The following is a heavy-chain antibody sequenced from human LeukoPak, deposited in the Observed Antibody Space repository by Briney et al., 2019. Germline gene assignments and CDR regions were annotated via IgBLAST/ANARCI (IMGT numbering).Heavy chain of an antibody. J-gene: IGHJ3*02. CDR2: IYYSGST. CDR1: GGSISSSSYY. CDR3: ARGVVGPQGKHDAFDI. D-gene: IGHD1-26*01. Sequence: SETLSLTCTVSGGSISSSSYYWGWIRQPPGKGLEWIGSIYYSGSTYYNPSLKSRVTISVDTSKNQFSLKLSSVTAADTAVYYCARGVVGPQGKHDAFDIWGQGTVVTVSS. V-gene: IGHV4-39*07.